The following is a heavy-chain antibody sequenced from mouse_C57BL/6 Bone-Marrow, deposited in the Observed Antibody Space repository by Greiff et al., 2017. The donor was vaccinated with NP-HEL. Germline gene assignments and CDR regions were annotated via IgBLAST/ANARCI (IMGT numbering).Heavy chain of an antibody. Sequence: QVQLKQSGAELVRPGASVTLSCKASGYTFTDYEMHWVKQTPVHGLEWIGAIDPETGGTAYNQKFKGKAILTADKSSSTAYMELRSLTTEDSAVYYCTKIQNYYGSSYAMDYWGQGTSVTVSS. CDR1: GYTFTDYE. D-gene: IGHD1-1*01. V-gene: IGHV1-15*01. CDR2: IDPETGGT. CDR3: TKIQNYYGSSYAMDY. J-gene: IGHJ4*01.